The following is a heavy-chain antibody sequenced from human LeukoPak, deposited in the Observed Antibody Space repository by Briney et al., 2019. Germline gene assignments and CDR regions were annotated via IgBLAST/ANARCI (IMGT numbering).Heavy chain of an antibody. CDR2: ISSNGGST. CDR1: AFTFSSYA. J-gene: IGHJ3*02. CDR3: ARSAYSSGWYWRAFDI. D-gene: IGHD6-19*01. V-gene: IGHV3-64*01. Sequence: GGSLRLSCAASAFTFSSYAMHWVRQAPGKGLEYVSAISSNGGSTYYANSVKGRFTISRDNSKNTLYLQMGSLRAEDMAVYYCARSAYSSGWYWRAFDIWGQGTMVTVSS.